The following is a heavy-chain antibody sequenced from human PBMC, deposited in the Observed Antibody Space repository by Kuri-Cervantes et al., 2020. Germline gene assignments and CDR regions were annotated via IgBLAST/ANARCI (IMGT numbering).Heavy chain of an antibody. Sequence: ASVKVSCKPSGYTFNNYGLSWLRQAPGQGPEWMGWISGYNGDTNYAQKFQGRLTVTTDTSTSTAYVELSSLRSEDTAVYYCARAMNYDSSGYYGVDAFDIWGQGTMVTVSS. CDR2: ISGYNGDT. D-gene: IGHD3-22*01. CDR3: ARAMNYDSSGYYGVDAFDI. J-gene: IGHJ3*02. CDR1: GYTFNNYG. V-gene: IGHV1-18*01.